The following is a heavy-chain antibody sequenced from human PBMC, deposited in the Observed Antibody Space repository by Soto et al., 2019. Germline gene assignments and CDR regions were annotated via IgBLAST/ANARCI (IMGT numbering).Heavy chain of an antibody. CDR2: ISYDGSNK. CDR3: AKGISVDWLPQFWEY. J-gene: IGHJ4*01. D-gene: IGHD3-16*01. Sequence: QVQLVESGGGVVQPGRSLRLSCAASGFTFSSYGMHWVRQAPGKGLEWVAVISYDGSNKYYADSVKGRFTISRDNSKNTLYLKMNSLRAEDTAVYYCAKGISVDWLPQFWEYWGKRNLVNVSP. V-gene: IGHV3-30*18. CDR1: GFTFSSYG.